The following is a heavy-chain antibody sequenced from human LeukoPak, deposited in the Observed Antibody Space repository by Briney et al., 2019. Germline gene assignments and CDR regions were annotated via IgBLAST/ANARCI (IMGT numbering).Heavy chain of an antibody. CDR2: INPNSGGT. CDR1: GYTFTGYY. Sequence: ASVKVSCKASGYTFTGYYMHWVRQAPGQGLEWMGWINPNSGGTNYAQKFQGRVTMTRDTSISTAYMGLSRLRSDDTAVYYCARVGRAAAGRFYYYYYMDVWGKGTTVTVSS. V-gene: IGHV1-2*02. D-gene: IGHD6-13*01. CDR3: ARVGRAAAGRFYYYYYMDV. J-gene: IGHJ6*03.